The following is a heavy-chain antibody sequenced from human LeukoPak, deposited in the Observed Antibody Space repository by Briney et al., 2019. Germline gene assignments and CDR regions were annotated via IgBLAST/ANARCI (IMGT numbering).Heavy chain of an antibody. J-gene: IGHJ4*02. V-gene: IGHV3-66*01. CDR2: IYSGSST. D-gene: IGHD5-12*01. CDR3: AMGAIVATIDY. Sequence: GGSLRLSCAASAFTFSDYYMSWIRQAPGKGLEWVSLIYSGSSTYYADSVKGRFTISRDKSKNTLYLQMSSLRVEDTAVYYCAMGAIVATIDYWGQGTLVTVSS. CDR1: AFTFSDYY.